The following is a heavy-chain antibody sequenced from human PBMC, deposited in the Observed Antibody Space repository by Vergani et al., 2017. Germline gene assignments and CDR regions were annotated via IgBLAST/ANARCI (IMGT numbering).Heavy chain of an antibody. CDR1: GGSISSSSYY. D-gene: IGHD6-19*01. J-gene: IGHJ4*02. V-gene: IGHV4-39*01. CDR2: IYYSGSN. Sequence: QLQLQESGPGLVKPSETLSLTCTVSGGSISSSSYYWGWIRQPPGKGLEWIGSIYYSGSNYYNPSLKSRVTISVDTSKNQFSLKLSSVTAADTAVYYCARHPRRYSSGWFDYWGQGTLVTVSS. CDR3: ARHPRRYSSGWFDY.